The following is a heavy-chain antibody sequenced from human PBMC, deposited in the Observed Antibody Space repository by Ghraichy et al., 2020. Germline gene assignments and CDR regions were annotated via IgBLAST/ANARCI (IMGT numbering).Heavy chain of an antibody. J-gene: IGHJ6*02. D-gene: IGHD3-3*01. CDR1: GFTFSSYA. V-gene: IGHV3-23*01. CDR2: ISGSGGST. CDR3: AKDSYYDFWSGYYSHYYYGMDV. Sequence: GGSLRLSCAASGFTFSSYAMSWVRQASGKGLEWVSAISGSGGSTYYADSVKGRFTISRDNSKNTLYLQMNSLRAEDTAVYYCAKDSYYDFWSGYYSHYYYGMDVWGQGTTVTVSS.